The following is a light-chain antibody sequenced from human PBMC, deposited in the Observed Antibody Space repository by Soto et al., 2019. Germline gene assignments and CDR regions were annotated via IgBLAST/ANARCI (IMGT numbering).Light chain of an antibody. Sequence: DIQMTQSPSTLSASLGDRVTITCRASQSISNWLAWFQQKPGKAPNLLISDVSSLESGVPSRFSGSGSGTEFTLTISRLQPDDFATYYCQQYKGYPLTFGQGTKVDIK. J-gene: IGKJ4*01. CDR3: QQYKGYPLT. CDR2: DVS. V-gene: IGKV1-5*01. CDR1: QSISNW.